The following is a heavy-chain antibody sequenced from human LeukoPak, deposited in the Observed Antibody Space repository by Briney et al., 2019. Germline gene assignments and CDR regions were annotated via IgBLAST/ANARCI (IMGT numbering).Heavy chain of an antibody. CDR1: GYTFTGYY. J-gene: IGHJ5*02. V-gene: IGHV1-2*02. CDR2: INPNSGGT. CDR3: ARDTAMVTYWFDP. Sequence: ASVTVSCKASGYTFTGYYMHWVRQAPGQGLEWMGWINPNSGGTNYAQKFQGRVTMTRDTSISTAYMELSRLRSDDTAMYYCARDTAMVTYWFDPWGQGTLVTVSS. D-gene: IGHD5-18*01.